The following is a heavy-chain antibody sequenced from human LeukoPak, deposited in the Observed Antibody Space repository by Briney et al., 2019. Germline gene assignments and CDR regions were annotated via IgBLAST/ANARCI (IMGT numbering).Heavy chain of an antibody. D-gene: IGHD3-10*01. J-gene: IGHJ4*02. Sequence: GASVKVSCKASGYTFTSHSITWVRQAPGQGLEWMGWISAYNGDTKYAEKTQGRVTLTTDASTTTAYMELRSLTYDDTAVYYCAKGAYYHGSGRYFDYWGQGTLVTVSS. CDR2: ISAYNGDT. CDR1: GYTFTSHS. V-gene: IGHV1-18*04. CDR3: AKGAYYHGSGRYFDY.